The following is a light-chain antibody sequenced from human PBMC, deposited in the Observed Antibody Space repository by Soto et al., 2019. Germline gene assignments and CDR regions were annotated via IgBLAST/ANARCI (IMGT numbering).Light chain of an antibody. V-gene: IGKV1-5*03. J-gene: IGKJ1*01. CDR3: QQYYSYPLT. CDR1: QSISSW. CDR2: KAS. Sequence: DIQMTQSPSTLSASVGDRVTITCRASQSISSWLAWYQQKPGKVPNLLIYKASRLESGVPSRFSGSGAGTESTLTISSLQPDDFATYYCQQYYSYPLTFGQGTNVEIK.